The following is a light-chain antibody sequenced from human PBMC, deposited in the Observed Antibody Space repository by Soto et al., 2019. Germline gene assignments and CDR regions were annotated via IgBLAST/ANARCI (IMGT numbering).Light chain of an antibody. J-gene: IGKJ1*01. Sequence: DIQMTQSPSSLSASVGDRVTITCRASQGISNYLAWYQQKPGKVPKLLIYAASTLQSGVPSRFSGSGSGTDFTITISSLQHQDVATYYCQKYNSAPQTFGQGTKVEIK. CDR3: QKYNSAPQT. V-gene: IGKV1-27*01. CDR2: AAS. CDR1: QGISNY.